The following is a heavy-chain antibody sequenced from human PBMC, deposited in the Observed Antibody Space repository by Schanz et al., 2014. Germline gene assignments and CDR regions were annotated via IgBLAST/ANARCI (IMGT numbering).Heavy chain of an antibody. CDR2: IIPILDKT. J-gene: IGHJ4*02. CDR3: ARGGFFDSTSFDS. CDR1: GYSFTTYG. Sequence: QVQLVQSGGEVKKPGASATVSCKASGYSFTTYGLNWVRQAPGQGLEWMGRIIPILDKTNYAQKFQGRVTMTADKSTSTVYMEVSGLRSEDTAVYYCARGGFFDSTSFDSWGQGTLVTVSS. D-gene: IGHD2-2*01. V-gene: IGHV1-69*04.